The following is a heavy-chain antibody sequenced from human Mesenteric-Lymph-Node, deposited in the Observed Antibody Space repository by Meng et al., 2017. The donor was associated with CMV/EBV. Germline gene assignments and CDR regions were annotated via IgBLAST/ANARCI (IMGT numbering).Heavy chain of an antibody. Sequence: SETLSLTRAISGDSVSSNSAAWNWIRQSPSRGLEWLGRIYYRSRWYDGYAVSVRGRITISPDTSKNQFSLQLSSVTPEDTAVYYCVRDAAAASYYYDYWGQGTLVTVSS. CDR3: VRDAAAASYYYDY. V-gene: IGHV6-1*01. CDR1: GDSVSSNSAA. D-gene: IGHD6-13*01. J-gene: IGHJ4*02. CDR2: IYYRSRWYD.